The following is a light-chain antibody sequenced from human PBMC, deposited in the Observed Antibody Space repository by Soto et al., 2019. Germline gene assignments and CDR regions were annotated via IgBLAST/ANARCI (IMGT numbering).Light chain of an antibody. CDR3: CSYTSSSTPVV. Sequence: QSALTQPASVSRSPGQSITVSCTGTSSDVGGYNYVCWYQQHPGKAPKLMIYDVSNRPSGVSNRFSGSKSGNTASLTISGLQAEDEADYYCCSYTSSSTPVVFGGGTKLTVL. CDR1: SSDVGGYNY. J-gene: IGLJ2*01. CDR2: DVS. V-gene: IGLV2-14*03.